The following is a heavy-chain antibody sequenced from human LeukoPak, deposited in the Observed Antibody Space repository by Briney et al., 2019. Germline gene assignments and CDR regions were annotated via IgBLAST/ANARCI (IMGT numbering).Heavy chain of an antibody. D-gene: IGHD3-3*01. CDR2: INADNGDT. J-gene: IGHJ4*02. Sequence: GASVKVSCKASGYTFTSYGISWVRQAPGQGLEWMGWINADNGDTNYAQKLQGRVTMTTDTSTSTAYMELRSLRSDDTAVYYCARDVGVVGLRFLEGLIYWDLFDYWGQGTLVTVSS. V-gene: IGHV1-18*01. CDR3: ARDVGVVGLRFLEGLIYWDLFDY. CDR1: GYTFTSYG.